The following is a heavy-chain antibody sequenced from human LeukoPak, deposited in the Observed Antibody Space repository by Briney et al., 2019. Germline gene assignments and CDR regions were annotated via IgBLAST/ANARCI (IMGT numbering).Heavy chain of an antibody. CDR1: GGSISSYY. D-gene: IGHD3-22*01. Sequence: PSETLSLTCTVSGGSISSYYWSWIRQSPGEELEWIGYIYNSGTTNYNPSHKSRVTISVDTSKNQFSLELTSVTAADTAVYYCARGVELNYYDSSGYYYDYWGQETLVTVSS. V-gene: IGHV4-59*12. CDR3: ARGVELNYYDSSGYYYDY. CDR2: IYNSGTT. J-gene: IGHJ4*02.